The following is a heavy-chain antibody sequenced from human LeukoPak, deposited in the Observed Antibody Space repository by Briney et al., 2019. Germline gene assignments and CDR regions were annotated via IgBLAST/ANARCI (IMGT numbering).Heavy chain of an antibody. CDR1: GFTFSSYA. Sequence: PGGSLRLSCAASGFTFSSYAMSWVRQAPGKGLEWVSIIYSGGGTYYADSVKGRFTISRDDSKNTLYLQMNSLRVEDTAVYYCARAPRQGGYWGQGTLVSVSS. J-gene: IGHJ4*02. CDR2: IYSGGGT. D-gene: IGHD3-16*01. CDR3: ARAPRQGGY. V-gene: IGHV3-66*01.